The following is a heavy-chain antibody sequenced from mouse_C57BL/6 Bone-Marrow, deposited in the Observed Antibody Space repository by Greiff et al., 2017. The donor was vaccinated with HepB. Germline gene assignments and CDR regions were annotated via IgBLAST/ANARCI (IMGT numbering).Heavy chain of an antibody. CDR3: ARGEGLGRFAY. CDR1: GYSITSGYY. V-gene: IGHV3-6*01. Sequence: DVQLQESGPGLVKPSQSLSLTCSVTGYSITSGYYWNWIRQFPGNKLEWMGYISYDGSNNYNPSLKNRISITRDTSKNQFFLKLNSVTTEDTATYYCARGEGLGRFAYWGQGTLVTVSA. J-gene: IGHJ3*01. D-gene: IGHD4-1*01. CDR2: ISYDGSN.